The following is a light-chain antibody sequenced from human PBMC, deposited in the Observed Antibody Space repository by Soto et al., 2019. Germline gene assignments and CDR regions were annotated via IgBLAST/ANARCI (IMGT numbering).Light chain of an antibody. V-gene: IGKV3-11*01. Sequence: EIGVTQSPATLSLSPGERATLFCRASQSVSSYFAWYQQKPGQAPNLLIYDASNRATGIPARFSGSGSGTDFTLTISSLEPEDFAVYYCQQRSNWPLTFGQGTRLEIK. CDR1: QSVSSY. CDR2: DAS. CDR3: QQRSNWPLT. J-gene: IGKJ5*01.